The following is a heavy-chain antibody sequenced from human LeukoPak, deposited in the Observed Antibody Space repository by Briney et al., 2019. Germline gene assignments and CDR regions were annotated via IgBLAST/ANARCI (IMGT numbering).Heavy chain of an antibody. V-gene: IGHV1-18*01. CDR1: GYTFTSYG. J-gene: IGHJ4*02. CDR3: ARVGRLLWFGESQKELDY. CDR2: ISAYNGNT. D-gene: IGHD3-10*01. Sequence: ASVKVSCKASGYTFTSYGISWVRQAPGQGLEWMGWISAYNGNTNYAQKLQGRVTMTTDTSTSTAYMELRSLRSDDTVVYYCARVGRLLWFGESQKELDYWGQGTLVTVSS.